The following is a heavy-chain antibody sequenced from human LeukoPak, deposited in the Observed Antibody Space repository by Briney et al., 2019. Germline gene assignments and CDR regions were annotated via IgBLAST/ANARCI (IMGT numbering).Heavy chain of an antibody. V-gene: IGHV3-53*01. Sequence: GGSLRLSCAASGFTVSSNYMSWVRQAPGKGLEWVSAISGSGGSTYYADSVKGRFTISRDNSKNTLYLQMNSLRAEDTAVYYCARDGSGNWFDPWGQGTLVTVSS. J-gene: IGHJ5*02. CDR2: ISGSGGST. CDR1: GFTVSSNY. CDR3: ARDGSGNWFDP. D-gene: IGHD6-19*01.